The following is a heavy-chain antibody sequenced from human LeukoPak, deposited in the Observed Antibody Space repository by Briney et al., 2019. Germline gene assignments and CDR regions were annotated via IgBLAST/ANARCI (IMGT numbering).Heavy chain of an antibody. Sequence: ASVKVSCKASGYTFTGYHMHWVRQAPGQGLEWMGWINTNSGGTNYAQKFQGRVTMTRDTSISTAYMELSRLRSDDTAVYYCAREQIVVVPAATGALDYWGQGTLVTVSS. CDR1: GYTFTGYH. D-gene: IGHD2-2*01. CDR2: INTNSGGT. J-gene: IGHJ4*02. V-gene: IGHV1-2*02. CDR3: AREQIVVVPAATGALDY.